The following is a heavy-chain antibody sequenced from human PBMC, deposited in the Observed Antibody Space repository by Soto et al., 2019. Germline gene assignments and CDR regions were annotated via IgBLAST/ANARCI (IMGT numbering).Heavy chain of an antibody. V-gene: IGHV3-30*18. CDR3: AKDGGYDARYYYYMDV. D-gene: IGHD5-12*01. J-gene: IGHJ6*03. CDR1: GFTFSSYG. Sequence: GGSLRLSCASSGFTFSSYGIHLVRQAPGRGLEWVAVISHDGSNKYYAESVKGRFTITRDNSENTLYMQMNSLRAEDTAVYYCAKDGGYDARYYYYMDVWGKGTTVTVSS. CDR2: ISHDGSNK.